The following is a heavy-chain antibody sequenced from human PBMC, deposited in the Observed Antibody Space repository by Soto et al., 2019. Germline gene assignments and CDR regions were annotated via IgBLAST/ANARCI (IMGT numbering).Heavy chain of an antibody. Sequence: SVKVSCKASGGTFSSYAISWVRQAPGQGLEWMGGIIPIFGTANYAQKFQGRVTITADESTSTAYMELSSLRSEDTAVYYCARGAGQYDFWSGYPQTYGMDVWGQGTTVTVSS. CDR1: GGTFSSYA. V-gene: IGHV1-69*13. CDR2: IIPIFGTA. CDR3: ARGAGQYDFWSGYPQTYGMDV. J-gene: IGHJ6*02. D-gene: IGHD3-3*01.